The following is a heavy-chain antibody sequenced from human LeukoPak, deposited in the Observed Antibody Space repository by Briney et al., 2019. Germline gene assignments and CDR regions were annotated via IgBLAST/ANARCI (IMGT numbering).Heavy chain of an antibody. Sequence: GGSLRLSCVDSGFTFSSYWMNWVRQAPGKGLEWVASIKEDGSDIYYVDSVKGRFTISRDNTKNSLYLQMNSLRAEDTAVYYCARASGSYQTFDYWGQGTLVTVSS. D-gene: IGHD1-26*01. CDR2: IKEDGSDI. CDR3: ARASGSYQTFDY. V-gene: IGHV3-7*01. J-gene: IGHJ4*02. CDR1: GFTFSSYW.